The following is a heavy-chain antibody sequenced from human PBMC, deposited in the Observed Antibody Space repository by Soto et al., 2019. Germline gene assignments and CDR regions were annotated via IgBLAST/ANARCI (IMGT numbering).Heavy chain of an antibody. CDR1: GFSLTTRGVG. Sequence: QITLKESGPTLVKPTQTLTLTCTFSGFSLTTRGVGVGWIRQPPGKALECLALIYWDDDKRYSPSLRRRLTITKYTSKNQVVLTMTNMDPVDTATYYCAHISLWPRSYYCKWFDTRGQGTLVTVSS. V-gene: IGHV2-5*02. CDR2: IYWDDDK. J-gene: IGHJ5*02. D-gene: IGHD3-10*02. CDR3: AHISLWPRSYYCKWFDT.